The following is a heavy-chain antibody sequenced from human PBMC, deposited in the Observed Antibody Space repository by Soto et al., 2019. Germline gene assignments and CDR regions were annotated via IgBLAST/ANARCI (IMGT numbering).Heavy chain of an antibody. V-gene: IGHV4-31*03. CDR3: ARVGYYYIWGKNEFDH. CDR2: IYYTGTT. J-gene: IGHJ3*01. D-gene: IGHD3-16*01. Sequence: PSETLSLTCTVSGGSISSGDYYWIWIRQLPGKGLEWIGYIYYTGTTYYNPSLKSRLTISVDTSKSQFSLKLKSVTAADTAVYYCARVGYYYIWGKNEFDHWGQGTRVTVPS. CDR1: GGSISSGDYY.